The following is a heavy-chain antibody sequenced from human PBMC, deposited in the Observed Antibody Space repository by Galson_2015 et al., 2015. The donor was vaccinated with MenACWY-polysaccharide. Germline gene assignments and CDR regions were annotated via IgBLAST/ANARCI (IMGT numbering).Heavy chain of an antibody. CDR2: TYHGSDWYY. J-gene: IGHJ4*02. CDR3: ARQRGWMSFDF. D-gene: IGHD6-19*01. V-gene: IGHV6-1*01. CDR1: GDSVSTNNVG. Sequence: CAISGDSVSTNNVGWHWIGQSPSRGLEWLGRTYHGSDWYYDYAISVKSRITINPDTSKNQFSLQLNSVTPEDTAVYYCARQRGWMSFDFWGQGTLVTVSS.